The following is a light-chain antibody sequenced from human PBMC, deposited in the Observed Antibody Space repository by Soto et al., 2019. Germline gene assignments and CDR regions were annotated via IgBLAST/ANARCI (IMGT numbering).Light chain of an antibody. V-gene: IGLV2-14*01. CDR1: SSDVGGYNY. CDR2: DVS. CDR3: SSYTSSSTYD. J-gene: IGLJ1*01. Sequence: QSALTQPASVSGSPGQSITISCTGTSSDVGGYNYVSWYQQHPGKAPKLMIYDVSNRPSGVSNRFSGSKSGNTASLTISGLQAKDEADYYCSSYTSSSTYDFVTGTKLTVL.